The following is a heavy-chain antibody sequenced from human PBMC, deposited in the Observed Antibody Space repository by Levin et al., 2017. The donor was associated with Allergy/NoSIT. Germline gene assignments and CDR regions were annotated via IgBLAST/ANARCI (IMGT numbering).Heavy chain of an antibody. CDR3: TTAYSTTWDAFDI. J-gene: IGHJ3*02. CDR1: GFTFSNAW. D-gene: IGHD1-14*01. Sequence: GGSLRLSCAASGFTFSNAWMSWVRQAPGKGLEWVGRIKGKTDGGTTDYAAPVKGRFTISRDDSKNTLYLQMNSLKTEDTAVYYCTTAYSTTWDAFDIWGQGTMVTVSS. V-gene: IGHV3-15*01. CDR2: IKGKTDGGTT.